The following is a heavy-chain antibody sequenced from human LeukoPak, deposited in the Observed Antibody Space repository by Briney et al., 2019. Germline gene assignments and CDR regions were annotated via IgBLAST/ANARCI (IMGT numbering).Heavy chain of an antibody. CDR2: IYTSGST. Sequence: SETLSLTCTVSGGSISSGSYYWSWIRQPAGKGLEWIGRIYTSGSTNYNPSLKSRVTISVDTSKNQFSLKLSSVTAADTAVYYCARERIAAAGTQWFDPWGQGTLVTVSS. J-gene: IGHJ5*02. CDR3: ARERIAAAGTQWFDP. V-gene: IGHV4-61*02. D-gene: IGHD6-13*01. CDR1: GGSISSGSYY.